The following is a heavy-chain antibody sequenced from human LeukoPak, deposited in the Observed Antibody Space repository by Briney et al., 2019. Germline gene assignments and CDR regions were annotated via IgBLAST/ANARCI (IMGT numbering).Heavy chain of an antibody. CDR3: ARDWGYYYDSSGYYPLH. CDR1: GYTFTGYY. V-gene: IGHV1-18*04. CDR2: ISAYNGNT. Sequence: GASVKVSCKASGYTFTGYYMHWVRQAPGQGLEWMGWISAYNGNTNYAQKLQGRVTMTTDTSTSTAYMELRSLRSDDTAVYYCARDWGYYYDSSGYYPLHWGQGTLVTVSS. D-gene: IGHD3-22*01. J-gene: IGHJ4*02.